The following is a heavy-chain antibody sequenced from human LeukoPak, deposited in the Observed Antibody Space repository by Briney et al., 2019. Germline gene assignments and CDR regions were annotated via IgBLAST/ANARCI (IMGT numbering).Heavy chain of an antibody. V-gene: IGHV1-24*01. CDR3: ATVDTANYGMDV. CDR2: FDPEDGET. Sequence: ASVKVSCKVSGYTLTELSMHWVRKAPGKGLEWMGGFDPEDGETIYAQKFQGRVTMIEDTSTDTAYMELSSLRSEDTAVYYCATVDTANYGMDVWGQGTTVTVSS. D-gene: IGHD5-18*01. J-gene: IGHJ6*02. CDR1: GYTLTELS.